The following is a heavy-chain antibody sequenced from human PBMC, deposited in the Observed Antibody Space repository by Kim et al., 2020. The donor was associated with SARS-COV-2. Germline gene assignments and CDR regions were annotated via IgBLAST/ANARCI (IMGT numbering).Heavy chain of an antibody. CDR1: GGSISSGGYY. CDR2: IYYSGST. V-gene: IGHV4-31*03. Sequence: SETLSLTCTVSGGSISSGGYYWSWIRQHPGKGLEWIGYIYYSGSTYYNPSLKRRVTISVDTSKNQFSLKLSSVTAADTAVYYCARDNRCSGGSCYYWFDPWGRGSLVTLSS. J-gene: IGHJ5*02. CDR3: ARDNRCSGGSCYYWFDP. D-gene: IGHD2-15*01.